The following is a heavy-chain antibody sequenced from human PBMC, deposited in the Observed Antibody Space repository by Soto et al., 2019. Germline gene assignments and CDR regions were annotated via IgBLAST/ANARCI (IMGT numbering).Heavy chain of an antibody. D-gene: IGHD4-17*01. CDR2: IIPKFGTT. Sequence: QVQLVQSGAEVKNPVSSVKVSCKASGGTFSTYGINWVRLAPGQGLEWMGWIIPKFGTTKNAQKFQGRVTLTADESTNTAYMELKYLRSEDTAVYFCAREVDPYYGGNSLSLDYWGQGTMVTVSS. V-gene: IGHV1-69*13. J-gene: IGHJ4*02. CDR3: AREVDPYYGGNSLSLDY. CDR1: GGTFSTYG.